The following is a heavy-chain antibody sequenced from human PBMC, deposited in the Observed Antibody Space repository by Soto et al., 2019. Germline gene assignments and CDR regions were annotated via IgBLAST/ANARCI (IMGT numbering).Heavy chain of an antibody. CDR1: GFTFSSYA. J-gene: IGHJ4*02. CDR2: ISGSGGST. Sequence: PGGSLRLSCAASGFTFSSYAMSWVRQAPGKGLEWVSAISGSGGSTYYADSVKGRFTISRDNSKNTLYLQMNSLRAEDTAVYYCAKDLEGGMEYSSSVFDYWGRGTLVTVSS. V-gene: IGHV3-23*01. CDR3: AKDLEGGMEYSSSVFDY. D-gene: IGHD6-6*01.